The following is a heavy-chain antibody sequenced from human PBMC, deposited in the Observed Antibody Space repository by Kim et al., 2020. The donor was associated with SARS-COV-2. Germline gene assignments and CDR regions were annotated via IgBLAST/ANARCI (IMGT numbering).Heavy chain of an antibody. CDR3: AKEVVLLWFGEPNWFDP. Sequence: GGSLRLSCAASGFTFSSYAMSWVRQAPGKGLEWVSAISGSGGSTYYADSVKGRFTISRDNSKNTLYLQMNSLRAEDTAVYYCAKEVVLLWFGEPNWFDPWGQGTLVTVSS. CDR1: GFTFSSYA. V-gene: IGHV3-23*01. D-gene: IGHD3-10*01. CDR2: ISGSGGST. J-gene: IGHJ5*02.